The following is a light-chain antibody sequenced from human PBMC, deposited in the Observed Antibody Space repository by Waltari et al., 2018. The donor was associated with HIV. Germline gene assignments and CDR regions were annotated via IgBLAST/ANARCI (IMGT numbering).Light chain of an antibody. Sequence: QSALTQPPSASGSPGQSVTISCTGTSSDVGGYNYVSWYPQHPGKAPKLMIYEVTKRPPGVPDRFAGSESGNAASLTVSGLHAEDEADYDCSSYAGSNNFVVGTGTKVTVL. CDR2: EVT. J-gene: IGLJ1*01. CDR3: SSYAGSNNFV. CDR1: SSDVGGYNY. V-gene: IGLV2-8*01.